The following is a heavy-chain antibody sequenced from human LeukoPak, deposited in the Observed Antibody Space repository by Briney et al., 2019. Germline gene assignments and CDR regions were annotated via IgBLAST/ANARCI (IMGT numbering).Heavy chain of an antibody. Sequence: ASVKVSCKASGYTFTVYYIHWVRQAPGQGLEWMGWINPNSGGTNYAQKFQGRVNMTRDTSISTDYMELSRLRSDDTAVYYCARDSVARTYWGQGTLVTVSS. CDR1: GYTFTVYY. J-gene: IGHJ4*02. CDR2: INPNSGGT. V-gene: IGHV1-2*02. CDR3: ARDSVARTY. D-gene: IGHD6-19*01.